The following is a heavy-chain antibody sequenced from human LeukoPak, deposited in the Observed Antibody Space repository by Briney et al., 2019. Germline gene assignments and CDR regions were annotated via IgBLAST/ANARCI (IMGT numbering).Heavy chain of an antibody. V-gene: IGHV1-69*06. CDR1: GGTFSSYA. Sequence: SVKVSCKASGGTFSSYAISWVRQAPGQGLEWMGGIIPIFGTANYAQKFQGRVTITADKSTSTAYMELSSLRSEDTAVYYCARGRYSSGWYLKYWGQGTLVTVSS. CDR2: IIPIFGTA. D-gene: IGHD6-19*01. CDR3: ARGRYSSGWYLKY. J-gene: IGHJ4*02.